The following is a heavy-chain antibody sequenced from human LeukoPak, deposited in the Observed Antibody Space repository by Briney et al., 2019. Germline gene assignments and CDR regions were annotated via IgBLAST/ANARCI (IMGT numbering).Heavy chain of an antibody. CDR1: GYSYTSYR. CDR2: IDPSDSYT. Sequence: GESLKISCKGSGYSYTSYRMSRVRQIPGKGLEWMGRIDPSDSYTNYSPSFQGHVTISADKSISTAYLQWSSLKASDTAMYYCASLRGSSGWPYDYWGQGTLVTVSS. D-gene: IGHD6-19*01. J-gene: IGHJ4*02. V-gene: IGHV5-10-1*01. CDR3: ASLRGSSGWPYDY.